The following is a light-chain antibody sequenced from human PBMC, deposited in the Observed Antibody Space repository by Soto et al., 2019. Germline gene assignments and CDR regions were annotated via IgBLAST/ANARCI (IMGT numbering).Light chain of an antibody. CDR3: QQYNNWPPYT. Sequence: EIVLTQSPGTLSLSPGERATLSCRASQSVRSNYLAWYQQKPGQAPRFLIYDASSRATGIPARFSGSGSGTEFTLTISSLQSEDFAVYYCQQYNNWPPYTFGQGTKLEIK. CDR2: DAS. V-gene: IGKV3-15*01. CDR1: QSVRSN. J-gene: IGKJ2*01.